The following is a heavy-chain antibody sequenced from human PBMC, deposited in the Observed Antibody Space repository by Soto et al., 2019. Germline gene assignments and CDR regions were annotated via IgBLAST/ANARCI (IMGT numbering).Heavy chain of an antibody. J-gene: IGHJ4*02. D-gene: IGHD5-18*01. V-gene: IGHV1-18*01. Sequence: QVPLVQSGAEVKKPGASVKVSCKVSGYTFTSYGISWVRQAPGQGLEWMGRISAYNGNTNYAQRLQGRVTLTTDTSTSTAYMELRSLRSADTAVYFCARYPALNVNTAQKFDYWGQGTLVTVSS. CDR3: ARYPALNVNTAQKFDY. CDR1: GYTFTSYG. CDR2: ISAYNGNT.